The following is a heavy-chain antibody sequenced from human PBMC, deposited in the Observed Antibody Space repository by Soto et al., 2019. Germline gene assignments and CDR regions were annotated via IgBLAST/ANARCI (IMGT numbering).Heavy chain of an antibody. V-gene: IGHV6-1*01. D-gene: IGHD1-26*01. J-gene: IGHJ4*02. CDR2: TYYRSKWYN. CDR1: GDSVSSSTVA. Sequence: SQTLSLTCAISGDSVSSSTVAWNWTRQSPSRGLEWLGRTYYRSKWYNDSAFSVKSRLIISPDTSKNQFSLKLTSLTPDDTAVYYCARETVVGGIDFDYWGQRTLVTVSS. CDR3: ARETVVGGIDFDY.